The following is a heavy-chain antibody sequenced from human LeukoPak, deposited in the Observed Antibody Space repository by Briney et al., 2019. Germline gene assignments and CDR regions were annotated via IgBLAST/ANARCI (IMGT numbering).Heavy chain of an antibody. D-gene: IGHD6-6*01. CDR1: GFTFSSYW. CDR3: ARDVIAAPSSRRYYYYGMDV. V-gene: IGHV3-7*01. CDR2: IKQDGSEK. Sequence: PGGSLRLSCAASGFTFSSYWISWVRQAPGKGLEWVANIKQDGSEKYYVDSVKGRFTISRDNAKNSLYLQMNSLRAEDTAVYYCARDVIAAPSSRRYYYYGMDVWGQGTTVTVSS. J-gene: IGHJ6*02.